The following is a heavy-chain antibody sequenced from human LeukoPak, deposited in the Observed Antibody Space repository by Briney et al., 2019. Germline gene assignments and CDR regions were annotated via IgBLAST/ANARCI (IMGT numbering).Heavy chain of an antibody. Sequence: GESLKISCKGSGYSFTNYWIGWVRQMPGKGLEWMGIIYPGDSETRYSPSFQGQDTMSVDKSITTAYLQWSSLKASDTAMYYCARHPVSASSGWYLLDYWGQGTLVSVSS. D-gene: IGHD6-19*01. CDR3: ARHPVSASSGWYLLDY. CDR2: IYPGDSET. V-gene: IGHV5-51*01. J-gene: IGHJ4*02. CDR1: GYSFTNYW.